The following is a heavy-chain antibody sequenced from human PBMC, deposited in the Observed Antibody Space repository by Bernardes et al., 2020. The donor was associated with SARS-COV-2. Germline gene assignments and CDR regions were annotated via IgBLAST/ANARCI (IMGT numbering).Heavy chain of an antibody. J-gene: IGHJ6*02. CDR3: ARDSVTYYDTGDCYVPPRIVFYAMDV. V-gene: IGHV3-48*03. Sequence: GGSLRLSCAASGFTFISYEMNWVRQAPGKGLEWISHISSSGSTIYYADSVKGRFTISRDTAKNSLYLQMDSLRAEDTAVYYCARDSVTYYDTGDCYVPPRIVFYAMDVCGQGTTVTVSS. D-gene: IGHD3-22*01. CDR2: ISSSGSTI. CDR1: GFTFISYE.